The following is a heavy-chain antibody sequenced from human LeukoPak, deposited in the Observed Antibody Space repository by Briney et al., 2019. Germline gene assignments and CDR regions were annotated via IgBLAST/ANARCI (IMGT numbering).Heavy chain of an antibody. D-gene: IGHD6-13*01. V-gene: IGHV4-34*01. Sequence: PSETLSLTCAVYGGSSSGYYWSWIRKPPGKGLEWIGEINHSGSTNYNPSLKSRVTISVDTSKNQFSLKLSSVTAADTAVYYCARRKRYSSSWWTEDKNWFDPWGQGTLVTVSS. CDR2: INHSGST. J-gene: IGHJ5*02. CDR3: ARRKRYSSSWWTEDKNWFDP. CDR1: GGSSSGYY.